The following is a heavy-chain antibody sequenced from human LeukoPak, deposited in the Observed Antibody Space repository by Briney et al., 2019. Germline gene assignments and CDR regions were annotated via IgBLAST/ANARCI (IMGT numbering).Heavy chain of an antibody. D-gene: IGHD1-14*01. Sequence: PGGSLRLSCAASGFTFSSYGMHWVRQAPGKGLEWVSAISGSGGSTYYADSVKGRFTISRDNSKNTLYLQMNSLRAEDTAVYYCAKSLNPTVLSFDYWGQGTLVTVSS. CDR2: ISGSGGST. CDR3: AKSLNPTVLSFDY. V-gene: IGHV3-23*01. CDR1: GFTFSSYG. J-gene: IGHJ4*02.